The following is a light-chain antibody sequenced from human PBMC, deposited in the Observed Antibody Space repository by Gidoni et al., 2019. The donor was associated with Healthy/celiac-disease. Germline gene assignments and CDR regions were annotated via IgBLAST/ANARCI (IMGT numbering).Light chain of an antibody. CDR1: QRIISW. J-gene: IGKJ2*01. CDR2: KSS. V-gene: IGKV1-5*03. Sequence: DIQVSPSPSTLSASVGDGVTITCRASQRIISWLAWYQQKPGKAPKLLLQKSSGLESGVPSSVSGSGSGTEFTLTISNLQADDLETYYWQQYNSDLYTFXXXTKLEIK. CDR3: QQYNSDLYT.